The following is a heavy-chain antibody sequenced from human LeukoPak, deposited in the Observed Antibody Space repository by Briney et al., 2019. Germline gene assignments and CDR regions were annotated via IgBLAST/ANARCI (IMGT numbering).Heavy chain of an antibody. CDR1: GFTFSSCS. CDR3: AREVPTYSSSSG. J-gene: IGHJ4*02. V-gene: IGHV3-21*01. D-gene: IGHD6-6*01. CDR2: ISSSSSYI. Sequence: GGSLRLSCAASGFTFSSCSMNWVRQAPGKGLEWVSSISSSSSYIYYADSVKGRFTISRDNAKNSLYLQMNSLRAEDTAVYYCAREVPTYSSSSGWGQGTLVTVSS.